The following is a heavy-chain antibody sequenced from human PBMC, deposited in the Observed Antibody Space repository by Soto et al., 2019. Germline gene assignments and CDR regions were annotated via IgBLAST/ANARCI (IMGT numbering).Heavy chain of an antibody. D-gene: IGHD3-16*02. Sequence: GGSLRLSCAASGFTFSSYAMHWVRRAPGKGLEWVAVISYDGSNKYYADSVKGRFTISRDNSKNTLYLQMNSLRAEDTAVYYCARAGAPISFFDYWGQGTLVTVSS. V-gene: IGHV3-30-3*01. CDR1: GFTFSSYA. CDR3: ARAGAPISFFDY. CDR2: ISYDGSNK. J-gene: IGHJ4*02.